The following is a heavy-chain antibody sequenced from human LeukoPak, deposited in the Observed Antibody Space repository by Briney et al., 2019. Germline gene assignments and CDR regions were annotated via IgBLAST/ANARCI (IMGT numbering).Heavy chain of an antibody. CDR3: ATADYSDPRPHFDY. CDR2: INPNSGGT. V-gene: IGHV1-2*02. Sequence: ASVKVSCKASGYTFTGYYMHWVRQAPGQGLEWMGWINPNSGGTNYAQKFQGRVTMTRDTSISTAYMELSRLRSDDTAVYYCATADYSDPRPHFDYWGQGTLVTVSS. D-gene: IGHD4-17*01. CDR1: GYTFTGYY. J-gene: IGHJ4*02.